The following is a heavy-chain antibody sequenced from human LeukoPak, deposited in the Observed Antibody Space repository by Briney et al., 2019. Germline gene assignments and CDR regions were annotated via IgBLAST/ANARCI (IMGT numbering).Heavy chain of an antibody. V-gene: IGHV3-66*01. CDR1: GFTVSSNY. Sequence: GGSLRLSCAASGFTVSSNYMSWVRQAPGEGLEWVSVIYSGGSTYYADSVKGRFTISRDNSKNTLYLQMNSLRAEDTAVYYCARDRRQMATITDAFDIWGQGTMVTVSS. CDR2: IYSGGST. CDR3: ARDRRQMATITDAFDI. J-gene: IGHJ3*02. D-gene: IGHD5-24*01.